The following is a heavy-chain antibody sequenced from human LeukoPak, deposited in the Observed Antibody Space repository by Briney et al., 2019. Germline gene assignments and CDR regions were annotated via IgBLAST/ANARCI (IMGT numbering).Heavy chain of an antibody. Sequence: GGPLRLSCAASGFTFSSYSMNWVRQAPGKGLEWVSYISSSSSTIYYADSVKGRFTISRDNAKNTLYLQMNGLRAEDTAVYYCARAGRGLRYFDWLTYDYWGQGTLVTVSS. CDR3: ARAGRGLRYFDWLTYDY. V-gene: IGHV3-48*04. D-gene: IGHD3-9*01. CDR2: ISSSSSTI. CDR1: GFTFSSYS. J-gene: IGHJ4*02.